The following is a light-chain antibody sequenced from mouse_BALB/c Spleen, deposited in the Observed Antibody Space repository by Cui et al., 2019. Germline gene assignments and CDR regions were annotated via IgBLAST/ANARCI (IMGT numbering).Light chain of an antibody. Sequence: DIQMNQSPSRLSASLGDTITITCHASQNINVWLSWYQQKPGNIPKLLIYKASNLHTGVPSRFSGSGSGTGFTLTISSLQPEDIATYYCQQGQSYPYTFGGGTKLEIK. V-gene: IGKV10-94*01. CDR3: QQGQSYPYT. CDR2: KAS. CDR1: QNINVW. J-gene: IGKJ2*01.